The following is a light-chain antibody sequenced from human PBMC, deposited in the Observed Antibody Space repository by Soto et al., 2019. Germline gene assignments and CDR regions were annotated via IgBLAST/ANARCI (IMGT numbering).Light chain of an antibody. J-gene: IGKJ5*01. CDR2: YTS. CDR3: QQYDKWPFT. Sequence: EIVLTQSRATLSLSPWETATLSCKAGQSVSSDLAWYQQKHGQAPRLLIYYTSTRATGFPARFSGGGSGTEFTLTISSLQSEDSAVYYCQQYDKWPFTFGQGTRLEIK. V-gene: IGKV3-15*01. CDR1: QSVSSD.